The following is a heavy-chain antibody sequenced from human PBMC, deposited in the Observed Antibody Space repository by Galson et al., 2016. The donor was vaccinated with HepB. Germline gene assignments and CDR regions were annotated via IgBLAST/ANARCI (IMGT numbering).Heavy chain of an antibody. Sequence: SLRLSCAVSRFTFSNYGMYWVRQAPGKGLEWVANIWYDGSRTYYADSVKGRFTISRDNSKNTLYLQMNSLRAEDTAVYFCARDRGYYSHFDSWGQGTLVTVSS. D-gene: IGHD1-26*01. CDR3: ARDRGYYSHFDS. V-gene: IGHV3-33*07. CDR2: IWYDGSRT. J-gene: IGHJ4*02. CDR1: RFTFSNYG.